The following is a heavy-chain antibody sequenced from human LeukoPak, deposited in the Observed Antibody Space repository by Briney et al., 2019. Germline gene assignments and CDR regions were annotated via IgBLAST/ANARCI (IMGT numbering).Heavy chain of an antibody. CDR1: GGSISSHY. D-gene: IGHD6-19*01. CDR2: IFYTGST. CDR3: AREGAVAGRGYYFDL. Sequence: SETLSLTCTVSGGSISSHYWNWIRQPPGKGLEWSGYIFYTGSTDYNPSLKSRVSMSVDTSKNQFSLNLSSVTAADTALYYCAREGAVAGRGYYFDLWGRATPVTVSS. V-gene: IGHV4-59*11. J-gene: IGHJ2*01.